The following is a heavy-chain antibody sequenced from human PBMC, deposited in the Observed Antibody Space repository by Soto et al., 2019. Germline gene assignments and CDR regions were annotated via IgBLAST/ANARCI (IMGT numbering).Heavy chain of an antibody. V-gene: IGHV4-61*01. CDR1: GGSVSSGSYY. CDR3: ARHRTVVPFDY. J-gene: IGHJ4*02. CDR2: IYYSGST. Sequence: PSETLSLTCTVSGGSVSSGSYYWSWIRQPPGKGLEWIGYIYYSGSTNYNPSLKSRVTISVDTSKNQFSLKLSSVTAADTAVYYCARHRTVVPFDYWGQGTLVTVSS. D-gene: IGHD2-15*01.